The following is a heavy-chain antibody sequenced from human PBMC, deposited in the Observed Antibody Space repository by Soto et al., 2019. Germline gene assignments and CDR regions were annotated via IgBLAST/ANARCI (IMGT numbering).Heavy chain of an antibody. Sequence: SETLSLTCTVSGGSISSGDYYWTWIRQPPGKGLEWIGYIYYSGSTYYNPSLKSRVTISVDTSKNQFSLKLSSVTAADTAVYYCARRIRFLEWLYPTAAFDSWGQGTMLTVSS. CDR1: GGSISSGDYY. D-gene: IGHD3-3*01. V-gene: IGHV4-30-4*01. CDR2: IYYSGST. CDR3: ARRIRFLEWLYPTAAFDS. J-gene: IGHJ3*02.